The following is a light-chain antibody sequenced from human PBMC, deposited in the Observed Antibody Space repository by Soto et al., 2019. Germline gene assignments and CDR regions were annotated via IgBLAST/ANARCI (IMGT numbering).Light chain of an antibody. J-gene: IGLJ1*01. V-gene: IGLV2-14*01. Sequence: QSVLTQPASVSGSPGQSITISCTGTSNDVGGYNYVSWYQQHPGKAQKLMIYDVSDRSSGVSNRFSGSKSGNTASLTIFGLQAEDEADYYCSSYTSSSTLEVFGTGTKVTV. CDR2: DVS. CDR1: SNDVGGYNY. CDR3: SSYTSSSTLEV.